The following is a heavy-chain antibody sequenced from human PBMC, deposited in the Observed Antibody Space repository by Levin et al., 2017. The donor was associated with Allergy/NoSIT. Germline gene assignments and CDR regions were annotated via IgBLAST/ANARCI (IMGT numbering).Heavy chain of an antibody. D-gene: IGHD3-10*01. CDR3: ARVGTMVRGVRRPLHFDY. Sequence: MASETMSLTCAVSGGSISSSNWWSWVRQPPGKGLEWIGEIYHSGSTNYNPSLKSRVTISVDKSKNQFSLKLSSVTAADTAVYYCARVGTMVRGVRRPLHFDYWGQGTLVTVSS. CDR1: GGSISSSNW. J-gene: IGHJ4*02. V-gene: IGHV4-4*02. CDR2: IYHSGST.